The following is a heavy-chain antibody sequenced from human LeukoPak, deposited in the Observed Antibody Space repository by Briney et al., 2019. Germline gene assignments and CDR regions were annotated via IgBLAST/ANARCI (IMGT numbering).Heavy chain of an antibody. Sequence: PGGSLRLSCAASGFTFDDYAMHWVRQAPGKGLEWVSGISWNSGSIGYADSVKGRFTISRDNAKNSLYLQMNSLRAEDTALYYCAKEGQDILTGYYSGYYGMDVWGQGTTVTVSS. CDR1: GFTFDDYA. CDR3: AKEGQDILTGYYSGYYGMDV. J-gene: IGHJ6*02. V-gene: IGHV3-9*01. CDR2: ISWNSGSI. D-gene: IGHD3-9*01.